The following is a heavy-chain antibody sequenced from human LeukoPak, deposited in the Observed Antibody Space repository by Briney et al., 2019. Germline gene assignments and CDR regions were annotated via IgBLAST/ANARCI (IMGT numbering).Heavy chain of an antibody. Sequence: ASVKVSCKASGYTFTTYGIAWVRQAPGQGLEWMGWINPYNGNTDFAQKLQGRVTLTTDTSTSTAYMELRSLRSGDTAMYYCARGGSGWFSDSWGQGTLVTVSS. CDR1: GYTFTTYG. D-gene: IGHD6-19*01. CDR3: ARGGSGWFSDS. J-gene: IGHJ4*02. V-gene: IGHV1-18*01. CDR2: INPYNGNT.